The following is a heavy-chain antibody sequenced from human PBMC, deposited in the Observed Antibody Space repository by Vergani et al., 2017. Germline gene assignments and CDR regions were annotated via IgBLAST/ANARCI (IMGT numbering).Heavy chain of an antibody. Sequence: EVQLLESGGGLVQPGGSLRLSCAASGFTFSSYAMSWVRQAPGKGLEWVSGISWNSGSIDYADSVKGRFTISRDNAKNSLYLQMNSLRTEDTALYYCAKDMRYGDYSNWYFDLWGRGTLVTVSS. D-gene: IGHD4-17*01. CDR2: ISWNSGSI. J-gene: IGHJ2*01. CDR1: GFTFSSYA. V-gene: IGHV3-9*01. CDR3: AKDMRYGDYSNWYFDL.